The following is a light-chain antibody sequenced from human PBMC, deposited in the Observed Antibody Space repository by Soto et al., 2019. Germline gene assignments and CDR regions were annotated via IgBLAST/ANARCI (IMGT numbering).Light chain of an antibody. J-gene: IGKJ4*01. V-gene: IGKV3-20*01. CDR2: GAS. Sequence: EIVLTQSPGTLSLSPWERATLSCSASQSVSNNYLAWYQPKPGQAPRLLIYGASNRATGTPDRFSGSGSGTDSPLTISRLADEDFAVYCRQQHSSSPPTCGGGTKV. CDR3: QQHSSSPPT. CDR1: QSVSNNY.